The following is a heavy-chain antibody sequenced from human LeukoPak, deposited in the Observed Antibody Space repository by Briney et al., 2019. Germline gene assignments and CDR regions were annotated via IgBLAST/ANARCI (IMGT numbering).Heavy chain of an antibody. J-gene: IGHJ4*02. CDR1: GGSFSGYY. CDR3: ARGRGYSNYRY. CDR2: INHSGST. D-gene: IGHD4-11*01. Sequence: SETLSLTCAVYGGSFSGYYWSWIRQPPGKGLEWIGEINHSGSTNYNPSLKSRATISVDTSKNQFSLKLSSVTAADTAVYYCARGRGYSNYRYWGQGTLVTVSS. V-gene: IGHV4-34*01.